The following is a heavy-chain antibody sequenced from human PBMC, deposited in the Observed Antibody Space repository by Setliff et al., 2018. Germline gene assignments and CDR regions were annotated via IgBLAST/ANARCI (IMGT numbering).Heavy chain of an antibody. J-gene: IGHJ4*02. CDR1: GGTFSSYT. D-gene: IGHD3-22*01. CDR2: IIPIFATT. V-gene: IGHV1-69*05. Sequence: GASVKVSCKASGGTFSSYTITWMRQAPGQGLEWMGRIIPIFATTDYAQKFQGRVTITTDDSTSTAYVALSSLRSEDTAVYYCATSPYSDTSTYSSNFFDYWGQGTLVTVSS. CDR3: ATSPYSDTSTYSSNFFDY.